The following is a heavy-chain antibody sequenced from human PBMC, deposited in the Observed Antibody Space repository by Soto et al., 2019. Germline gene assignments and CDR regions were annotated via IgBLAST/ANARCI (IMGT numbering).Heavy chain of an antibody. CDR1: GGSISSGGYY. CDR3: ARANAIWGYYITTFDY. V-gene: IGHV4-31*03. CDR2: IYYSGST. D-gene: IGHD3-3*01. J-gene: IGHJ4*02. Sequence: SETLSLTCTVSGGSISSGGYYWSWIRQHPGKGLEWIGYIYYSGSTYYNPSLKSRVTISVDTSKNQFSLKLSSVTAADTAVYYCARANAIWGYYITTFDYWGQGTLVTVSS.